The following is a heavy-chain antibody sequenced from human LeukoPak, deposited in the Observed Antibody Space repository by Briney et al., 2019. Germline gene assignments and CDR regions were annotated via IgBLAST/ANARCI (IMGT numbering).Heavy chain of an antibody. CDR1: GGTFSSYA. J-gene: IGHJ4*02. D-gene: IGHD3-22*01. CDR3: ARTYYYDSSGYYYFSWFDY. CDR2: IIPIFGTA. Sequence: SVKVSCKASGGTFSSYAISWVRQAPGQGLEWMGGIIPIFGTANYAQKFQGRVTITADKSTSTAYMELSSLRSEDTAVYYCARTYYYDSSGYYYFSWFDYWGQGTLVTVTS. V-gene: IGHV1-69*06.